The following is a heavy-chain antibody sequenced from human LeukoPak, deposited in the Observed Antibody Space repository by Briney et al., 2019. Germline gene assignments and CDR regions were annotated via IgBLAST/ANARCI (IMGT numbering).Heavy chain of an antibody. Sequence: PSETLSLTCTVSGGSISSYYWSWIRQPPGKGLEWIGYIYTSGSTYYNPSLKSRVTISVDRSKNQFSLKLSSVTAADTAVYYCARGPMVRGVAAFDIWGQGTMVTVSS. CDR2: IYTSGST. D-gene: IGHD3-10*01. V-gene: IGHV4-4*09. CDR3: ARGPMVRGVAAFDI. CDR1: GGSISSYY. J-gene: IGHJ3*02.